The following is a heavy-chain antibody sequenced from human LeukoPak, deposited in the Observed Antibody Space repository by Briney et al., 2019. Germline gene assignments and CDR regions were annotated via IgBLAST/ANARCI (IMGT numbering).Heavy chain of an antibody. D-gene: IGHD6-19*01. Sequence: PSETLSLTCTASGGSMSSDYWSWIRQPPGKGLEWIGYIHYSGSTNYNPSLKSRVTMSVDTSKNQFSLNLTSVTAADTAVYYCARQSSGCYDFWGQGTLVTVSS. CDR2: IHYSGST. V-gene: IGHV4-59*01. J-gene: IGHJ4*02. CDR3: ARQSSGCYDF. CDR1: GGSMSSDY.